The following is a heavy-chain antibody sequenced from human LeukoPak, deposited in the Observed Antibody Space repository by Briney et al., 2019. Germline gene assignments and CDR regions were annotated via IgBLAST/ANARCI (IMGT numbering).Heavy chain of an antibody. CDR1: GFRFSDYW. Sequence: PGGSLRLSCAASGFRFSDYWMTWVRQAPGKGLEWVAHIKQNGSEKYYVDSIKGRFTISRDNAKNLVYLQMNSLRAEDTAVYYCARGWNYAFRFDYWGQGTLVTVSS. CDR3: ARGWNYAFRFDY. D-gene: IGHD1-7*01. CDR2: IKQNGSEK. V-gene: IGHV3-7*01. J-gene: IGHJ4*02.